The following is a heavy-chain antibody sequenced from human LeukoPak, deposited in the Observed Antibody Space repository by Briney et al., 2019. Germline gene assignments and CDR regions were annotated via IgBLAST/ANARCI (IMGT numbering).Heavy chain of an antibody. CDR2: ISWNSGSK. Sequence: TGGSLRLSCAASGFTFDDYAMHWVRQAPGKGLVRVSGISWNSGSKGYADSVKGRFTIPRDNAKNSLYLQMNSLRAEDTALYYCAKGGYYGSGSHFPVDPWGQGTLVTVSS. CDR1: GFTFDDYA. D-gene: IGHD3-10*01. V-gene: IGHV3-9*01. CDR3: AKGGYYGSGSHFPVDP. J-gene: IGHJ5*02.